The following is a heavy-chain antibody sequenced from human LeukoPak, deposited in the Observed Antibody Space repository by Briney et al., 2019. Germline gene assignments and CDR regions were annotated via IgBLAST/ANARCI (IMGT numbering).Heavy chain of an antibody. D-gene: IGHD4-11*01. Sequence: GGSLRLSCAASGFTFDDYTMHWVRQAPGKGLEWVSLISWDGGSTYYADSVKGRFTISRDNSKNSLYLQMNSLRTEDTALYYCAKDKNRGTVTTPPDYWGQGTLVTLSS. V-gene: IGHV3-43*01. J-gene: IGHJ4*02. CDR2: ISWDGGST. CDR1: GFTFDDYT. CDR3: AKDKNRGTVTTPPDY.